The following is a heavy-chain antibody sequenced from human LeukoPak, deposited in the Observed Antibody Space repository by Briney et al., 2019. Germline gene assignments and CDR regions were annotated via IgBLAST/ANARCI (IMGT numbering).Heavy chain of an antibody. J-gene: IGHJ6*02. CDR3: ARDQYYYYGMDV. CDR2: ISSSCSTI. CDR1: GFTFSDYY. V-gene: IGHV3-11*01. Sequence: GGFLRLSCASSGFTFSDYYMSWMREAPGKGLEWVSYISSSCSTIYYADSVKGRFTISRDNAKNSLYLQMNSLRAEDTAVYYCARDQYYYYGMDVWGQGTTVTVSS.